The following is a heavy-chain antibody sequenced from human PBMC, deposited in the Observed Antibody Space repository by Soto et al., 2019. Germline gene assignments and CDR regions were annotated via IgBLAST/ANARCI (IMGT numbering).Heavy chain of an antibody. CDR3: VRQGYGPLHGLVDV. Sequence: SETQSLTCTVSGGSISGYYWSWFRLPPGKPMEWIGYVHDSWGAAYNPSLRSRVAISLDTSKSQFSLSLTSVSATDTAMYYCVRQGYGPLHGLVDVWGQGTTVT. CDR1: GGSISGYY. D-gene: IGHD5-18*01. J-gene: IGHJ6*02. V-gene: IGHV4-59*08. CDR2: VHDSWGA.